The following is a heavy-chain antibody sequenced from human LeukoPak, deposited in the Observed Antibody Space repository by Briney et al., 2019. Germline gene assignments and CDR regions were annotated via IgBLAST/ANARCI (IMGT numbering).Heavy chain of an antibody. CDR2: VYYSGRT. D-gene: IGHD3-22*01. V-gene: IGHV4-61*01. CDR1: GGSVSSDSFY. J-gene: IGHJ3*02. CDR3: VRETATYYYDSTGYYRQTEAFDI. Sequence: SEALSLTCTVSGGSVSSDSFYWSWMRPPPGKGLEWIGYVYYSGRTKYNHSLQSRVTISVDRSKNHFSLKLTSVTAADTAVYYCVRETATYYYDSTGYYRQTEAFDIWGQGTMVTVSS.